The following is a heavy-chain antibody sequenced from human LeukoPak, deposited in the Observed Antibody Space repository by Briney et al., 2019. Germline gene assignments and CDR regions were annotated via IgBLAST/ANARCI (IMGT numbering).Heavy chain of an antibody. CDR3: ARHSVADYGDYLDYYGMDV. J-gene: IGHJ6*04. V-gene: IGHV4-59*01. CDR1: GGSISSYY. Sequence: SETLSLTCTVSGGSISSYYWSWIRQPPGKGLEWIGYISYSGSTNYNPSLKSRVTISVDTSKNQFSLKLSSVTAADTAVYYCARHSVADYGDYLDYYGMDVWGTGTTVTVSS. CDR2: ISYSGST. D-gene: IGHD4-17*01.